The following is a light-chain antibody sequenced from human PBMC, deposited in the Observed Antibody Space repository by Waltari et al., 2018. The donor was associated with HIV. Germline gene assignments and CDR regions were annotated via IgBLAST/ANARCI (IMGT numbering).Light chain of an antibody. CDR3: YSYSDTSSSYV. J-gene: IGLJ1*01. CDR2: EVT. Sequence: QSALTQPASVSGSPGQSITIRCTGTSTDVGNSNLLSSYQQYPGKAPQLLIYEVTKRRSGASNRFSASKSGNTASLTISGLWAEDEADYYCYSYSDTSSSYVFGTGTKVTVL. CDR1: STDVGNSNL. V-gene: IGLV2-23*02.